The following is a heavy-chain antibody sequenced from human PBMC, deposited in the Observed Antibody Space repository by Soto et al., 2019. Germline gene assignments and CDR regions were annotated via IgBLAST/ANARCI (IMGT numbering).Heavy chain of an antibody. V-gene: IGHV5-51*01. D-gene: IGHD3-10*01. CDR1: GDTFTSHW. CDR2: IYPADSDT. J-gene: IGHJ3*02. CDR3: VRPQAKELGTIRGAFDI. Sequence: PGEALKISCNGSGDTFTSHWIAWVRQMPGKGLELMGLIYPADSDTTYSPSFEGQVTISVDKSISTAYLQWSSLKASDTAMYYCVRPQAKELGTIRGAFDIWGQGTKVTVSS.